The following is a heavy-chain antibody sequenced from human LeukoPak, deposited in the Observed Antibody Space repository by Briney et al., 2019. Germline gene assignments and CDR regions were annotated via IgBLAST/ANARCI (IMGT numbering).Heavy chain of an antibody. J-gene: IGHJ4*02. CDR3: ATELRFLESIDY. Sequence: PGASVKVSCKASGYTFTRNGISWVRQAPGQGLEWMGWISAFDANTNYAQRLQGRVTMTTDTSTSTAYMELRSLRSDDTAVYYCATELRFLESIDYWGQGTLVTVSS. D-gene: IGHD3-3*01. CDR2: ISAFDANT. V-gene: IGHV1-18*01. CDR1: GYTFTRNG.